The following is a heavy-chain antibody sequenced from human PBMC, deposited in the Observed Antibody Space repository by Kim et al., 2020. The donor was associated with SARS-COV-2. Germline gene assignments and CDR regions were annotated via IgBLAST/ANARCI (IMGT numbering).Heavy chain of an antibody. D-gene: IGHD6-13*01. CDR2: IIPIFGTA. V-gene: IGHV1-69*13. Sequence: SVKVSCKASGGTFSSYAISWVRQAPGQGLEWMGGIIPIFGTANYAQKFQGRVTITADESTSTAYMELSSLRSEDTAVYYCCIAAAGRGAFWWYFDLWGRGTLVTVSS. CDR1: GGTFSSYA. CDR3: CIAAAGRGAFWWYFDL. J-gene: IGHJ2*01.